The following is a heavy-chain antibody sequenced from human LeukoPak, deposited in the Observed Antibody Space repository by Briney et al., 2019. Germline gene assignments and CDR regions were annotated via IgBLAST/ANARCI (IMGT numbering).Heavy chain of an antibody. CDR1: GFNFNNAW. V-gene: IGHV3-15*01. CDR2: IKSKNDGGAA. Sequence: GGSLRLSCVASGFNFNNAWMIWVRQAPGKGLEWVGRIKSKNDGGAAEYAPPVKGRFTISRDDSKKTLYLEMNSLKNEDTALYYCNTVSGSGGFNIWGQGTMVTVSS. D-gene: IGHD3-10*01. J-gene: IGHJ3*02. CDR3: NTVSGSGGFNI.